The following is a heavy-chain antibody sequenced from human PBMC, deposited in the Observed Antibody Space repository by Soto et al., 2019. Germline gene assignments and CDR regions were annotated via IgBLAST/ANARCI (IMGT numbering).Heavy chain of an antibody. D-gene: IGHD6-13*01. V-gene: IGHV6-1*01. Sequence: SQTLSLTCAISGDSVSSNSAAWNWIRQSPSRGLEWLGRTYYRSKWYNDYAISVKSRITINPDTSKNQFSLQLNSVTPEDTAVYYCARDGPGIAAAGKYYYYGMDVWGQGTTVTVSS. J-gene: IGHJ6*02. CDR1: GDSVSSNSAA. CDR3: ARDGPGIAAAGKYYYYGMDV. CDR2: TYYRSKWYN.